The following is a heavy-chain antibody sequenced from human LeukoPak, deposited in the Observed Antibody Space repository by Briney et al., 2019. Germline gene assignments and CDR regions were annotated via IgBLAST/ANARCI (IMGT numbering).Heavy chain of an antibody. Sequence: PGGSLRLSCAASGFSVSSIYMNCVRQAPGKGLEWVSVMYSGGTTYYADSVKGRFTLSRDKSENTLYLQMNSLRAQDTAVYYCARGGNYYDRSGYYSGQALDIWGQGTMVTVSS. J-gene: IGHJ3*02. CDR3: ARGGNYYDRSGYYSGQALDI. D-gene: IGHD3-22*01. CDR1: GFSVSSIY. CDR2: MYSGGTT. V-gene: IGHV3-53*01.